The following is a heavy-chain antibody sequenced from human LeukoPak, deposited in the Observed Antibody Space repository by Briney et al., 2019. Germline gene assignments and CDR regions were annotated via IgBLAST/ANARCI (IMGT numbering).Heavy chain of an antibody. J-gene: IGHJ4*02. CDR2: IYYSGST. Sequence: SETLSLTCTVSGGSISSYYWSWIRQPPGTGLEWIGYIYYSGSTNYNPSLKSRVTISVDTSKNQFSLKLSSVTAADTAVYYCARLGGGFDYWGQGTLVTVSS. CDR1: GGSISSYY. D-gene: IGHD3-16*01. CDR3: ARLGGGFDY. V-gene: IGHV4-59*08.